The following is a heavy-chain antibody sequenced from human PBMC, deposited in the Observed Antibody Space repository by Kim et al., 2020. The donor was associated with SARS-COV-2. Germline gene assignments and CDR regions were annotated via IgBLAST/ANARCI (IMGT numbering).Heavy chain of an antibody. J-gene: IGHJ4*02. CDR1: GFTFSGYA. Sequence: GGSLRLSCAASGFTFSGYAMGWVRQAPGKGLEWVSTISGGGGNTHYADSVKGRFTISRDNSKNRLYLQMNSLRVEDTAVYYCDGADFWGQGTLVTVSS. D-gene: IGHD3-10*01. CDR2: ISGGGGNT. V-gene: IGHV3-23*01. CDR3: DGADF.